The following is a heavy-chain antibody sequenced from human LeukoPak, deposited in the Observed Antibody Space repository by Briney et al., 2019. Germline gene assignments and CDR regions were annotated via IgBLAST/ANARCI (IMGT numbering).Heavy chain of an antibody. CDR1: GYTFTGYY. Sequence: ASVKVSCKASGYTFTGYYMHWVRQAPGQGLEWMGWINPNSGGTNYAQKFQGRVTVTRDTSISTAYMELSRLRSDDTAVYYCARDSGYYYDSSGYYQSSSAFDYWGQGTLVTVSS. V-gene: IGHV1-2*02. CDR3: ARDSGYYYDSSGYYQSSSAFDY. D-gene: IGHD3-22*01. CDR2: INPNSGGT. J-gene: IGHJ4*02.